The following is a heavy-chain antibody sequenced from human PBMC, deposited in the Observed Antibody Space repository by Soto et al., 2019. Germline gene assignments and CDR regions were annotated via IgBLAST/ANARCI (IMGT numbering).Heavy chain of an antibody. CDR2: IKSKTDGGTT. D-gene: IGHD3-16*02. CDR1: GFTFSNAW. J-gene: IGHJ6*02. V-gene: IGHV3-15*07. Sequence: GGSLRLSCAASGFTFSNAWMNWVRQAPGKGLEWVGRIKSKTDGGTTDYAAPVKGRFTISRDDSKNTLYLQMNSLKTEDTAVYYCTTVKQTGELSPAGLEYYYYGMDVWGQGTTVTVSS. CDR3: TTVKQTGELSPAGLEYYYYGMDV.